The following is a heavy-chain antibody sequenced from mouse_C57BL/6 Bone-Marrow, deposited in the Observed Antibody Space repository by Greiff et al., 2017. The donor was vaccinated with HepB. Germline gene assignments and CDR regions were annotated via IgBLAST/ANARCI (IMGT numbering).Heavy chain of an antibody. CDR2: INPYNGGT. CDR3: ASVVATRYFDV. D-gene: IGHD1-1*01. J-gene: IGHJ1*03. CDR1: GYTFTDYY. V-gene: IGHV1-19*01. Sequence: EVQLQQSGPVLVKPGASVKMSCKASGYTFTDYYMNWVKQSHGKSLEWIGVINPYNGGTSYNQKFKGKATLTVDKSSSTAYMELNSLTSEDSAVYYCASVVATRYFDVWGTGTTVTVSS.